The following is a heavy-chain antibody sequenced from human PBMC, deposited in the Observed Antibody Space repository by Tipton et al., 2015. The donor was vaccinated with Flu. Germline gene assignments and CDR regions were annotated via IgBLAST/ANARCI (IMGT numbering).Heavy chain of an antibody. D-gene: IGHD6-19*01. CDR1: NDSINSGYY. CDR2: LYHRGTT. V-gene: IGHV4-38-2*01. J-gene: IGHJ5*02. CDR3: ARHKGPGSWPNCFDP. Sequence: TLSLTCVVSNDSINSGYYWGWIRQSPGKGLEWIGSLYHRGTTYYSPSLRSRVTMSVDTSNNQFSPNLGSVTAADTAIYYCARHKGPGSWPNCFDPWGQGTLVTVSS.